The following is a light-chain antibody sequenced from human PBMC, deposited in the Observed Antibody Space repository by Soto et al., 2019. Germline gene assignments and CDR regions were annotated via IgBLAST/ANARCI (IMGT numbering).Light chain of an antibody. V-gene: IGLV2-14*01. CDR1: SSNVGAYNY. CDR2: EVS. Sequence: QSALTQPASVSRSPGQSITISCTGTSSNVGAYNYVSWYQQHPGKAPKLMIYEVSNRPSGVSNRFSGSKSGNTASLTISGLQTEDEADYYCNSFTSSSTVVFGGGTKLTVL. CDR3: NSFTSSSTVV. J-gene: IGLJ2*01.